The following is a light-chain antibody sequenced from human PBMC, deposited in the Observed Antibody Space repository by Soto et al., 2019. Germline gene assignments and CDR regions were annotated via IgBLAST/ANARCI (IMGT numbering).Light chain of an antibody. Sequence: DIVMTQSPDSLAVSLGERATIHCKSSQSVLLSSTNKNYLAWYQQKPRQPPKLLIYWASTRESGVPDRFSGSGSGTDFTLTITSLQADDVAVYYCQQYSAPPRTFGQGTKLEIK. CDR3: QQYSAPPRT. V-gene: IGKV4-1*01. CDR1: QSVLLSSTNKNY. CDR2: WAS. J-gene: IGKJ2*02.